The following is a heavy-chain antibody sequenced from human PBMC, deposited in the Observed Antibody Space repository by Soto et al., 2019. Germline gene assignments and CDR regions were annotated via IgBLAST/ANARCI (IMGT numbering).Heavy chain of an antibody. J-gene: IGHJ4*02. Sequence: GGSLRLSCAASGFTFSSYAMSWVSQAPGQGLEWVSAISGSGGSSYYADSGKGRFTISRDNSKNTLYLQMNSLRAEDTAVYYCAKVRRGSSWYYFDYWGQGTLVTVSS. CDR2: ISGSGGSS. D-gene: IGHD6-13*01. CDR3: AKVRRGSSWYYFDY. CDR1: GFTFSSYA. V-gene: IGHV3-23*01.